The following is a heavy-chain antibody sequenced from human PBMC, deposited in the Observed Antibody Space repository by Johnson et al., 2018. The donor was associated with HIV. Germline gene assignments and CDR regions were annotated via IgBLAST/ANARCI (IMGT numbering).Heavy chain of an antibody. CDR1: GFTFDDYG. CDR3: AKSPAKDHGGNSGAFAI. J-gene: IGHJ3*02. V-gene: IGHV3-20*04. CDR2: INWNGGST. Sequence: EVQLVESGGGVVRPGGSLRLSCAASGFTFDDYGMSWVRQAPGKGLEWVSGINWNGGSTGSVDSVKGRFTVSRDNSKNTLYLQMNSLRAEDTAMYYCAKSPAKDHGGNSGAFAIWGQGTMVTVSS. D-gene: IGHD4-23*01.